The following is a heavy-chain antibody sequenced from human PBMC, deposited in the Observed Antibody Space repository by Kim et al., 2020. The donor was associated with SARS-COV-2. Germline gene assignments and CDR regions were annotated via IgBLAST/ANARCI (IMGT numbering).Heavy chain of an antibody. CDR1: GGSFSGYY. V-gene: IGHV4-34*01. J-gene: IGHJ6*02. CDR2: INHSGST. CDR3: ARFGRAGRYYYGSGSLYYYYYGMDV. D-gene: IGHD3-10*01. Sequence: SETLSLTCAVYGGSFSGYYWSWIRQPPGKGLEWIGEINHSGSTNYNPSLKSRVTISVDTSKNQFSLKLSSVTAADTAVYYCARFGRAGRYYYGSGSLYYYYYGMDVWGQGTTVTVSS.